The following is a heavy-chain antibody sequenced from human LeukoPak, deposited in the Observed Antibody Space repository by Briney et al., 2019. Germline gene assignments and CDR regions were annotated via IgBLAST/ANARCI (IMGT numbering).Heavy chain of an antibody. D-gene: IGHD6-19*01. CDR2: IYYSGST. V-gene: IGHV4-59*01. CDR1: GGSLSSYY. CDR3: ARVGGGATSPYSSGPSGFDY. Sequence: PSETLSLTCTVSGGSLSSYYWSWIRQPPGKGLEWIGYIYYSGSTNYNPSLKSRVTISVDTSKNQFSLKLSSVTAADTAVYYCARVGGGATSPYSSGPSGFDYWGQGTLVTVSS. J-gene: IGHJ4*02.